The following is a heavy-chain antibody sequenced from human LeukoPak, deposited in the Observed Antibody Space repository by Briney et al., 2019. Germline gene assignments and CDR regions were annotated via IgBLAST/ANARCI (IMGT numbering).Heavy chain of an antibody. CDR2: LNHSGST. Sequence: SETLSLTCAVYGGSVSGYYWSWIRQPPGKGLEWIGELNHSGSTNYNPSLKSRVTISVDTSKNQFSLNLSSVTAADTAVYYCARADPVRGVIVTNRWFDPWGQGTLVTVSS. V-gene: IGHV4-34*01. J-gene: IGHJ5*02. CDR1: GGSVSGYY. D-gene: IGHD3-10*01. CDR3: ARADPVRGVIVTNRWFDP.